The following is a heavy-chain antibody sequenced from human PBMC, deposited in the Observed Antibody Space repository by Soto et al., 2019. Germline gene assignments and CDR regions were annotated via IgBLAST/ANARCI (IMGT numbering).Heavy chain of an antibody. D-gene: IGHD1-1*01. V-gene: IGHV2-5*01. CDR3: ARGLATLPVFAFDI. Sequence: SGPTLVNPTQTLTLTCTLSGISLSTSGVGLGWIRQTPGKALEWLALVYWNDDKHYSPSLKSRLTITKDTSKNQAVLTMTNMDPVDTATYYCARGLATLPVFAFDIWGQGTVVTVSS. J-gene: IGHJ3*02. CDR2: VYWNDDK. CDR1: GISLSTSGVG.